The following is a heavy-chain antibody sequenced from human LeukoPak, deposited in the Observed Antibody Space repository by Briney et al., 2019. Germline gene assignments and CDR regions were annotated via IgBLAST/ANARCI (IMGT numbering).Heavy chain of an antibody. Sequence: GESLKTSCQGSGYSFTNYWIGWVRQMPGKGLEWMGIIYPDDSDTRYSPSFQGQVTMSADKSISTAHLQWSSLKASDTAMYYCARHSSYYDSSGYYWLDYWGQGTLVTVSS. V-gene: IGHV5-51*01. CDR1: GYSFTNYW. CDR3: ARHSSYYDSSGYYWLDY. CDR2: IYPDDSDT. J-gene: IGHJ4*02. D-gene: IGHD3-22*01.